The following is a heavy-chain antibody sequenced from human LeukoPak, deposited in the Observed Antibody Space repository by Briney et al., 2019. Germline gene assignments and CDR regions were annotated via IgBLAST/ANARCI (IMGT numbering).Heavy chain of an antibody. Sequence: AGTLRLTCAASGFTFSGNSGNWVRQAQGKGLEWVSYISSSSSTLYYADSVKRRFTISRDNAQNSLHLQMNSLRDEDTAVYYCVRDSSFAFDIWGQGTKVTVSS. J-gene: IGHJ3*02. CDR2: ISSSSSTL. V-gene: IGHV3-48*02. CDR3: VRDSSFAFDI. CDR1: GFTFSGNS.